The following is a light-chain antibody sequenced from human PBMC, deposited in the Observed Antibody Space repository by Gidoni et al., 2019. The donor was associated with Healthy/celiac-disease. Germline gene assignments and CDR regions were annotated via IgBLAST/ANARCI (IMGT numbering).Light chain of an antibody. CDR2: DVS. V-gene: IGLV2-14*03. CDR1: SSDVGGYNY. J-gene: IGLJ2*01. CDR3: SSYTSSSTPHVV. Sequence: QSALTQPASVSGSPGPSITISCTGTSSDVGGYNYVSWYQPHPGKAPKLMIYDVSNRPSGVSNRFSGSKSGNTASLTISGLQAEDEADYYCSSYTSSSTPHVVFGGGTKLTVL.